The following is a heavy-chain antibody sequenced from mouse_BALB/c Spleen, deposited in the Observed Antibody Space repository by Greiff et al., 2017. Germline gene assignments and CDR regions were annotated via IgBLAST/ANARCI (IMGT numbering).Heavy chain of an antibody. CDR3: TRDSSGSFDY. Sequence: QVQLQQPGAELVKPGASVKLSCKASGYTFTSYYMYWVKQRPGQGLEWIGGINPSNGGTNFNEKFKSKATLTVDKSSSTAYMQLSSLTSEDSAVYYCTRDSSGSFDYWGQGTTLTVSS. D-gene: IGHD3-1*01. V-gene: IGHV1S81*02. CDR1: GYTFTSYY. J-gene: IGHJ2*01. CDR2: INPSNGGT.